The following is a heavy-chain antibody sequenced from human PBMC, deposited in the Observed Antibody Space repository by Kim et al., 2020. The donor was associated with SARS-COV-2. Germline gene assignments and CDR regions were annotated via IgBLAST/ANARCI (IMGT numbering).Heavy chain of an antibody. J-gene: IGHJ6*02. D-gene: IGHD2-2*01. CDR2: INPNSGGT. CDR1: GYTFTGYY. CDR3: ARGGDIVVVPAASGYYYGMGV. Sequence: ASVKVSCKASGYTFTGYYMHWVRQAPGQGLEWMGWINPNSGGTNYAQKFQGRVTMTRDTSISTAYMELSRLRSDDTAVYYCARGGDIVVVPAASGYYYGMGVWGQGTTVTVSS. V-gene: IGHV1-2*02.